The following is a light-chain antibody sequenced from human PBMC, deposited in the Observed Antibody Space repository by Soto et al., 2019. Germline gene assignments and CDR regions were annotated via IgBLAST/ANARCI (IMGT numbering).Light chain of an antibody. J-gene: IGLJ1*01. Sequence: QSALTQPRSVSGTPGPIVTISRTGSSSDVGGSNNVSWYQQHPGEAPNLMIYDVNERPSSGVPDRFSGSKSSNTASLTISGLQAEDEAEYYCCSFSGSTTLYVFGSWTKVTVL. CDR1: SSDVGGSNN. V-gene: IGLV2-11*01. CDR3: CSFSGSTTLYV. CDR2: DVN.